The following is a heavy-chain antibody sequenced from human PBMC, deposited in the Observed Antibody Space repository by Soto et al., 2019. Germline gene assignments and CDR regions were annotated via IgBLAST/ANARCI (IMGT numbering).Heavy chain of an antibody. Sequence: SGKVSCKASGFTFTSSAVQWVRQARGQRLECIGWIVVGSGNTNYAQKFQERVTITSDMSTSTAYMELSSLRSEDTAVYYCAADSSHDIDDWGQESLVTVSS. CDR3: AADSSHDIDD. CDR2: IVVGSGNT. V-gene: IGHV1-58*01. D-gene: IGHD3-9*01. CDR1: GFTFTSSA. J-gene: IGHJ4*02.